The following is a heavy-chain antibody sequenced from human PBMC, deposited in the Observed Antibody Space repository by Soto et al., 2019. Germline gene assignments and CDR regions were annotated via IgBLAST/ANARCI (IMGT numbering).Heavy chain of an antibody. V-gene: IGHV3-73*02. D-gene: IGHD3-10*01. J-gene: IGHJ4*02. CDR3: VSAYKNSNYYFDY. CDR2: ISIKPNNYAT. Sequence: DAQVVESGGGLVQQGESLKRSWVGSGFAFIGSTMHWVRQASGKVLEWIGLISIKPNNYATVYAASVTGRFTIPRDDSSNTAYLQMNSLKTDDKAMYYCVSAYKNSNYYFDYWGGGSLVTVSS. CDR1: GFAFIGST.